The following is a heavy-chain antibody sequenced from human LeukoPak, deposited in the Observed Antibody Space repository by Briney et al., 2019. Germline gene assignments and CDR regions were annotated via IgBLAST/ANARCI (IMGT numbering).Heavy chain of an antibody. Sequence: ASVKVSCKVSGYTLTELSMHWVRQAPGKGLEWMGGFDPEDGETIYAQKFQGRVTMTEDTSTDTAYMELSSLRSEDTAVYYCATPPVLRYFDWLPNTHWYFDLWGRGTLVTVSS. J-gene: IGHJ2*01. D-gene: IGHD3-9*01. CDR2: FDPEDGET. CDR3: ATPPVLRYFDWLPNTHWYFDL. CDR1: GYTLTELS. V-gene: IGHV1-24*01.